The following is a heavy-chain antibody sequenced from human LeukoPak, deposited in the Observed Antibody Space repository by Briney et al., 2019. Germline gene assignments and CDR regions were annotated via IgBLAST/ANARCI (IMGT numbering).Heavy chain of an antibody. CDR2: IYYSGTT. V-gene: IGHV4-39*01. D-gene: IGHD1-26*01. CDR1: GGSISGSSYH. CDR3: ARKSGKYSTSYPVNY. Sequence: NPSETLSLTCTVSGGSISGSSYHWGWIRQPPGKGLEWIGTIYYSGTTYYNPSLKSRVTVSVDTSKNQFSLKLNSVTAADTAVYYCARKSGKYSTSYPVNYRGQGTLVTVSS. J-gene: IGHJ4*02.